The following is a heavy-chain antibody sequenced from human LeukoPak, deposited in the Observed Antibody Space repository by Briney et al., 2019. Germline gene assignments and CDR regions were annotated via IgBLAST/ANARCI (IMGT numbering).Heavy chain of an antibody. D-gene: IGHD1-1*01. CDR2: ISYDGSNK. J-gene: IGHJ4*02. CDR1: GFTFSSYA. Sequence: GGSLRLSCAASGFTFSSYAMHWVRQAPGKGLEWVAVISYDGSNKYYADSVKGRFTISRDNSKNTLYLQMNSLRAEDTAVYYCARNDFDYWGQGTLVTVSS. V-gene: IGHV3-30*01. CDR3: ARNDFDY.